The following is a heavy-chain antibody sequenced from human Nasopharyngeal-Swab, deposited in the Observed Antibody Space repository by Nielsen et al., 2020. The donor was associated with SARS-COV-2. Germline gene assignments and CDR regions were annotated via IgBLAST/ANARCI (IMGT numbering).Heavy chain of an antibody. CDR1: GFTFSGYA. D-gene: IGHD6-19*01. V-gene: IGHV3-30*03. CDR2: IPSDGSDK. J-gene: IGHJ4*02. CDR3: ARGYGTIAVAGNDY. Sequence: GESLKISCAASGFTFSGYAMHWVRQSPAKGLEWVAVIPSDGSDKYYADSVRGRFTISRDNSKNTLYLQMNSLGPEDTAVYYCARGYGTIAVAGNDYWGQGTLVTVSS.